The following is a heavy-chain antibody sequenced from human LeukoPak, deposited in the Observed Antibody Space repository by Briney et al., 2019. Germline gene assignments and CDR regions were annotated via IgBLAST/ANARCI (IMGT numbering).Heavy chain of an antibody. CDR1: GGSISSYY. Sequence: SSETLSLTCTVSGGSISSYYWSWLRRPAGKGRAGIGRMYTCGSTNYNPSRKSRVTMSVDTYKNQFSLKLSSVTAADTAVYYGARGQRGYSRFYYFDYWGQGTLVSVSS. V-gene: IGHV4-4*07. CDR3: ARGQRGYSRFYYFDY. D-gene: IGHD6-13*01. J-gene: IGHJ4*02. CDR2: MYTCGST.